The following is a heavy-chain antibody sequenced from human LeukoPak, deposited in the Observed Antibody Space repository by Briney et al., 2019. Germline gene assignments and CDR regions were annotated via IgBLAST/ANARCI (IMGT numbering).Heavy chain of an antibody. V-gene: IGHV4-34*01. D-gene: IGHD6-13*01. CDR3: ARQQLLHAFYDY. CDR1: GGSFSDYY. Sequence: SETLSLTCAVYGGSFSDYYWSWLRQPPGKGLEWIGEINHSGSTNYNPSLTSRVTISVDTSKNQFSLKLTSVTAADTAVYYCARQQLLHAFYDYWGQGTLVTVSS. CDR2: INHSGST. J-gene: IGHJ4*02.